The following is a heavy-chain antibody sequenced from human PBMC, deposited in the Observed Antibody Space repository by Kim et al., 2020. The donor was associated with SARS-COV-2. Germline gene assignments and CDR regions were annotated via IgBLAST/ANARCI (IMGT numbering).Heavy chain of an antibody. CDR3: ANDPEEYSSSWSTGNDAFDI. CDR2: ISGSGGST. V-gene: IGHV3-23*01. CDR1: GFTFSSYA. Sequence: GGSLRLSCAASGFTFSSYAMSWVRQAPGKGLEWVSAISGSGGSTYYADSVKGRFTISRDNSKNTLYLQMNSLRAEDTAVYYCANDPEEYSSSWSTGNDAFDIWGQGTMVTVSS. J-gene: IGHJ3*02. D-gene: IGHD6-13*01.